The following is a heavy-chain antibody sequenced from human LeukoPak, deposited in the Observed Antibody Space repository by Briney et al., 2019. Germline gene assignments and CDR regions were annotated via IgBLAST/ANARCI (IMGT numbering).Heavy chain of an antibody. CDR2: LSGSSASV. CDR1: GFTFKDYS. D-gene: IGHD3-22*01. Sequence: GGSLRLSYKTSGFTFKDYSMTWVRQRPGRGLEWVAVLSGSSASVYYADSVKGRFTISRDNAKDTLYLQLNNLRSDDAAIYYCARPLSYYYDASDYAHWGQGTLVAVSS. J-gene: IGHJ4*02. V-gene: IGHV3-23*01. CDR3: ARPLSYYYDASDYAH.